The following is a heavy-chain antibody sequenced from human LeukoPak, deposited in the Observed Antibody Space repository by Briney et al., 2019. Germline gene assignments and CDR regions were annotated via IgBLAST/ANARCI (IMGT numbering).Heavy chain of an antibody. CDR1: GYTLTELS. CDR3: ATSIGSYSPFDY. V-gene: IGHV1-24*01. CDR2: FDPEDGET. D-gene: IGHD1-26*01. Sequence: GASVKVSCKVSGYTLTELSMHWVRQAPGKGLEWMGGFDPEDGETIYAQKFQGRVTMTEDTSTDTAYMELSSLRSEVTAVYYCATSIGSYSPFDYWGQGTLVTVSS. J-gene: IGHJ4*02.